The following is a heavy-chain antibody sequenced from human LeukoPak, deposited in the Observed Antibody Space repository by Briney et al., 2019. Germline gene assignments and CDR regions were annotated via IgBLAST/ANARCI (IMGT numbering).Heavy chain of an antibody. V-gene: IGHV3-30*04. CDR1: GFTFSSYA. D-gene: IGHD3-3*01. CDR2: ISYDGSNK. CDR3: AREGTPTYYDFWSGYYAQEYFDY. Sequence: PGRSLRLSCAASGFTFSSYAMHWVRQAPGKGLEWVAVISYDGSNKYYADSVKGRFTISRDNSKNTLCLQMNSLRAEDTAVYYCAREGTPTYYDFWSGYYAQEYFDYWGQGTLVTVSS. J-gene: IGHJ4*02.